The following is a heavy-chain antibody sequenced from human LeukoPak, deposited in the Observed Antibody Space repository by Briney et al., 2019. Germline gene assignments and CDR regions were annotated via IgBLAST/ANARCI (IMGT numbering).Heavy chain of an antibody. CDR3: TRGMIPVGFDY. CDR1: GFSVSSNY. D-gene: IGHD3-16*01. J-gene: IGHJ4*02. Sequence: GGSLRLSCAASGFSVSSNYMSWVRQAPGKGLEWVSFIYGGGSTYYADSVKGRFTISRDNSKNTLYLQMNSLKTEDTAVYYCTRGMIPVGFDYWGQGTLVTVSS. V-gene: IGHV3-53*03. CDR2: IYGGGST.